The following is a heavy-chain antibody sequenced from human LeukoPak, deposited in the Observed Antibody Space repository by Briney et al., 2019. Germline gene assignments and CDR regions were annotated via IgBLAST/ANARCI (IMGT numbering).Heavy chain of an antibody. Sequence: ASVKVSCKASGYTFTSNYIHWVRQAPGQGLEWMGIINPSGGSTNYAQKFQGRVTMTRDTSTSTVYMELSSLRSEDTAVYYCARDQGLTGYFDYWGQGTLVTVSS. CDR1: GYTFTSNY. CDR3: ARDQGLTGYFDY. D-gene: IGHD3-9*01. CDR2: INPSGGST. J-gene: IGHJ4*02. V-gene: IGHV1-46*01.